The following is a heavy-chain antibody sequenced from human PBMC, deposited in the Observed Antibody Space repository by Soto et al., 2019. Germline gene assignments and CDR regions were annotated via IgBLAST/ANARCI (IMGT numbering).Heavy chain of an antibody. CDR2: ISTSDSTI. CDR1: GFTFSDDY. CDR3: AKALTYYYDSSPHYYGMDV. V-gene: IGHV3-11*04. D-gene: IGHD3-22*01. J-gene: IGHJ6*02. Sequence: PGGALSLSCAASGFTFSDDYMAWIRQAPWKWLEWVSYISTSDSTIYYADSVKGRFTISRDNSKTSLYLQMNSLRAEDTAVYYCAKALTYYYDSSPHYYGMDVWGQGTTVTVSS.